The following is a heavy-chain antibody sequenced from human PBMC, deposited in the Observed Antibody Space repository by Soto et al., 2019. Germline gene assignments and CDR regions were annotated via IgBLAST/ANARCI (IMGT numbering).Heavy chain of an antibody. V-gene: IGHV1-2*02. Sequence: ASVKVSCKASGYTFTGYYMHWVRQAPGQGLEWMGWINPNSGGTNYAQKFQGRVNMTRDTSISTAYMELSRLRSDDTAVYYCVRVRSYGPSGYGSGSCVGYWGQGTLVTV. CDR3: VRVRSYGPSGYGSGSCVGY. CDR2: INPNSGGT. CDR1: GYTFTGYY. D-gene: IGHD3-10*01. J-gene: IGHJ4*02.